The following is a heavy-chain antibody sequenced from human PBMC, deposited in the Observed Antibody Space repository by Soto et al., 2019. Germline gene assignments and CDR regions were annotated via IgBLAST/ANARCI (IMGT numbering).Heavy chain of an antibody. J-gene: IGHJ4*02. D-gene: IGHD6-13*01. CDR3: AKAGGAAGTVDYFDY. CDR2: ISGSGGST. V-gene: IGHV3-23*01. CDR1: GFTFSNYA. Sequence: DVQLLESGGGLVQPGGSLRLSCAASGFTFSNYAINWVRQSPGKGLEWVSVISGSGGSTYYADSVKGRFTITRDNPKNTLYLQMNSLRAEDTAVYYCAKAGGAAGTVDYFDYWGQGTLVTVSS.